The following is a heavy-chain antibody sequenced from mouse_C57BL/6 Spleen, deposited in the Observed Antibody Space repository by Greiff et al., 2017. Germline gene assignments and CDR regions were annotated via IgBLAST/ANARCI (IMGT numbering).Heavy chain of an antibody. D-gene: IGHD1-1*01. CDR1: GFSLTSYG. CDR2: IWGVGST. Sequence: VKVVESGPGLVAPSQSLSITCTVSGFSLTSYGVDWVRQSPGKGLEWLGVIWGVGSTHYNSALKSRLSISKDNSKSQVFLKMNSLQTDDTAMYYCASERGEHGTPFAYWGQGTLVTVSA. V-gene: IGHV2-6*01. J-gene: IGHJ3*01. CDR3: ASERGEHGTPFAY.